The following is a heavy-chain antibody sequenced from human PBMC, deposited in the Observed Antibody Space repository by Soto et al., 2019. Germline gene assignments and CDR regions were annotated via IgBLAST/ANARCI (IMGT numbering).Heavy chain of an antibody. CDR1: EFTFSSYA. Sequence: GGSLRLSCVVSEFTFSSYAMSWVRQAPGKGLEWVSVISNSGAATYYADSVKGRITISRDSSKNTLYLHMNSLRAEDTAVYYCAKLSSSGWYGHIDYWGQGTLVTVSS. D-gene: IGHD6-19*01. CDR3: AKLSSSGWYGHIDY. V-gene: IGHV3-23*01. CDR2: ISNSGAAT. J-gene: IGHJ4*02.